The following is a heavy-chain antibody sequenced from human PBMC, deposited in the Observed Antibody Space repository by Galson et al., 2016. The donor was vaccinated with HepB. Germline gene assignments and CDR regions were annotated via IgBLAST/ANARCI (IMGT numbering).Heavy chain of an antibody. CDR2: ISSSSRYT. J-gene: IGHJ4*02. Sequence: SLRLSCAASGFTFSDDYMSWIRQAPGRGLEWVSFISSSSRYTKYADSVKGRFTISRDNAKKSLYLQMNSLRAEDTAVYYCARGMELFDLWGQGTLVTVSS. CDR3: ARGMELFDL. CDR1: GFTFSDDY. V-gene: IGHV3-11*06. D-gene: IGHD1-1*01.